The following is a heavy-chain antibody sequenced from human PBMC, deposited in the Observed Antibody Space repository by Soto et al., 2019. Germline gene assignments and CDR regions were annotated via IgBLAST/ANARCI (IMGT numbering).Heavy chain of an antibody. D-gene: IGHD6-13*01. CDR1: GRSFTGYY. Sequence: SETLSLTSAVYGRSFTGYYWNWIRQPPGKGLEWIGEINHSGDTNYNPSLKSRVTISVDTSKNQFSLKLSSVTAADTAVYYCAREIATTGEYYFDYWGQGILVT. J-gene: IGHJ4*02. CDR2: INHSGDT. V-gene: IGHV4-34*01. CDR3: AREIATTGEYYFDY.